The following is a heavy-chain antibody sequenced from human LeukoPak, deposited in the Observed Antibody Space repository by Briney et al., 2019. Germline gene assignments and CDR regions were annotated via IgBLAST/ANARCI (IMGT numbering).Heavy chain of an antibody. CDR3: ARGQWELRGWFDP. V-gene: IGHV4-61*02. D-gene: IGHD1-26*01. J-gene: IGHJ5*02. CDR1: GGSISSGSYY. Sequence: SETLSLTCAVYGGSISSGSYYWSWIRQPAGKGREWIGRIYTSGSTNYNPSLKSRVTISVDTSKNQFSLKLSSVTAADTAVYYCARGQWELRGWFDPWGQGTLVTVSS. CDR2: IYTSGST.